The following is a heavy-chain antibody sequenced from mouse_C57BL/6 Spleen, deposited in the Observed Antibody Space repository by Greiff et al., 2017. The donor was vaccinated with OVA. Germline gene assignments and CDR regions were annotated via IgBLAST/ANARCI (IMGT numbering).Heavy chain of an antibody. J-gene: IGHJ2*01. CDR2: IDPSDSAT. V-gene: IGHV1-52*01. CDR3: ARGDGTTVDY. CDR1: GYTFTSYW. Sequence: QVQLQQPGAELVRPGSSVKLSCKASGYTFTSYWMHWVKQRPIQGLEWIGNIDPSDSATYYNQKFKDKATLTVDKSSSTAYMQLSSLTSEDSAVYYCARGDGTTVDYWGQGTTLTVSS. D-gene: IGHD2-1*01.